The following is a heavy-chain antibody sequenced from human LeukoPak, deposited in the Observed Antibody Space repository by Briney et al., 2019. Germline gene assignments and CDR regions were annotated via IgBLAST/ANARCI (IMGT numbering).Heavy chain of an antibody. J-gene: IGHJ4*02. D-gene: IGHD4-11*01. CDR2: ISSTSTNI. CDR1: GFTFSTYT. Sequence: AGGSLRLSCAASGFTFSTYTINWVRQAPGKGLEWVSSISSTSTNIYYADSVKGRFTISRDNAKNSLYLQMDSLRAEDTAVYYCARGAYSKIDYWGQGTLVTVSS. CDR3: ARGAYSKIDY. V-gene: IGHV3-21*01.